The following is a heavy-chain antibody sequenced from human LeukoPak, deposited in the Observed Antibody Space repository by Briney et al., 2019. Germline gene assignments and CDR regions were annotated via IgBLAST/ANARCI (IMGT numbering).Heavy chain of an antibody. D-gene: IGHD4-11*01. CDR1: GFTFSSYA. J-gene: IGHJ4*02. CDR2: IKQDGSDK. V-gene: IGHV3-7*01. Sequence: GGSLRLSCAASGFTFSSYAMHWVRQAPGKGLEWVANIKQDGSDKYYVDSVKGRFTISRDNAKNSLYLQMNSLRAEDTAVYYCARSFLQFWGQGTLVTVSS. CDR3: ARSFLQF.